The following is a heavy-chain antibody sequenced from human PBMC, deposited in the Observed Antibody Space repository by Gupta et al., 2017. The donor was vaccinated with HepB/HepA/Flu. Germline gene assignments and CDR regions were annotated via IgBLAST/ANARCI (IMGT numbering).Heavy chain of an antibody. D-gene: IGHD3-10*01. CDR3: ARIGGRESGSFFPDDY. CDR1: GFIFSYYS. CDR2: ISGSGEVV. Sequence: EVQLVESGGGLVQPGGSLRLSCVGSGFIFSYYSMNWVRQAPGKGLEWLSYISGSGEVVYNIDSVKGRFTVSRDNAKNSLYLQMDCLRDEDTAVYYCARIGGRESGSFFPDDYWGQGTLITVSS. V-gene: IGHV3-48*02. J-gene: IGHJ4*02.